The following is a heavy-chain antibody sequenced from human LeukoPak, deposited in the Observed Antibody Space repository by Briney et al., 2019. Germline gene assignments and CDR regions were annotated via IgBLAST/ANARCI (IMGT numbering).Heavy chain of an antibody. J-gene: IGHJ4*02. D-gene: IGHD3-22*01. CDR2: ISNSGSAI. CDR1: GFTFSDYY. CDR3: ACQVPFYYDSSGPFAS. V-gene: IGHV3-11*04. Sequence: PGGSLRLSCAASGFTFSDYYMSWIRQAPGKGLEWVSYISNSGSAIYYADSVKGRFTISRDNAKNSLYLQMNSLRAEDTAVYYCACQVPFYYDSSGPFASWGQGTLVIVSS.